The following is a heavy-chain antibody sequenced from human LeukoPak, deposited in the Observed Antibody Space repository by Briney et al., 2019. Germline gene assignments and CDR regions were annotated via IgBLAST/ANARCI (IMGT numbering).Heavy chain of an antibody. CDR1: GYSFTSYW. J-gene: IGHJ4*02. CDR2: IYPGDSDT. Sequence: KRGASLQISCQGSGYSFTSYWIGWVRQLPGKGLEWMGIIYPGDSDTRYSPSFQGQVTISADKSISTAYLQWSSLKASDTAMYYCASSSDYYDSSGYPDYWGQGTLVTVSS. CDR3: ASSSDYYDSSGYPDY. V-gene: IGHV5-51*01. D-gene: IGHD3-22*01.